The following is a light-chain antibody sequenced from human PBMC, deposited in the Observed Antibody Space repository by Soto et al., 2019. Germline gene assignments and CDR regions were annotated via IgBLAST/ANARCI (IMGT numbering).Light chain of an antibody. CDR1: SSDVGGYNY. Sequence: QPALTQPASVSGSPGQSITISCTGTSSDVGGYNYVSWYQQHPGKAPKLMIYEVSNRPSGASNRFSGSKSGNTASLTISGLQAEDEADYYCSSYTSSSTLVFGTGTKVTVL. CDR2: EVS. CDR3: SSYTSSSTLV. J-gene: IGLJ1*01. V-gene: IGLV2-14*01.